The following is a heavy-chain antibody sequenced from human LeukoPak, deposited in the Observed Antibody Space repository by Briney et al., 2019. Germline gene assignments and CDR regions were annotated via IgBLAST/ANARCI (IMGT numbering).Heavy chain of an antibody. Sequence: SETLSLTCTVSGCSISSYYWSWIRQPAGKGLEWIRRIYTSGSTNYNPSLKSRVTMSVDTSKNQFSLKLSSVTAADTAVYYCAREYTGIAEYYFDYWGQGTLVTVSS. CDR1: GCSISSYY. CDR2: IYTSGST. D-gene: IGHD6-13*01. J-gene: IGHJ4*02. V-gene: IGHV4-4*07. CDR3: AREYTGIAEYYFDY.